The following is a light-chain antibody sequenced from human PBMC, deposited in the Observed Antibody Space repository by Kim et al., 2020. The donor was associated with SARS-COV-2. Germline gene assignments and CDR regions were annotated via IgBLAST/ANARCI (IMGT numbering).Light chain of an antibody. V-gene: IGLV3-27*01. J-gene: IGLJ2*01. Sequence: VSPGQTARITGSGDVLAKKYARWFQQKPGQAPVLVIYKDTERPSGIPERFSGYSSGTTVTLTISGAQVGDEGDYYCYSYSAAGEPLLGGGTQLTVL. CDR3: YSYSAAGEPL. CDR2: KDT. CDR1: VLAKKY.